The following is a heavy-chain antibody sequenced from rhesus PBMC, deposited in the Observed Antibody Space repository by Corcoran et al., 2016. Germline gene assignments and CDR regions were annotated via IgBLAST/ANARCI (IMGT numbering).Heavy chain of an antibody. CDR2: IYGIGTST. J-gene: IGHJ4*01. D-gene: IGHD3-34*01. V-gene: IGHV4S10*01. CDR3: ARDLGWGDYYDDY. CDR1: GGSIRDSYR. Sequence: QVQLQESGPGVVKPSETLSLTCAVSGGSIRDSYRWSWIRQPPGKGLEWIGYIYGIGTSTNYNPSLKSRVTISQYTSKNQFSLKLSSVTAADTAVYYCARDLGWGDYYDDYWGQGVLVTVSS.